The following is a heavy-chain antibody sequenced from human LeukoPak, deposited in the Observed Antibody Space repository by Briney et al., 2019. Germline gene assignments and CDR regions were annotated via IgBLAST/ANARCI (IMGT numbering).Heavy chain of an antibody. Sequence: GGSLRLSCAASEFSVGSNYMTWVRQAPGKGLEWVSLIYSGGSTYYADSVKGRFTISRDNSKNTVYLQVNSLRAEDTAVYYCAKDSYSSAYYYSDNWGQGTLVTVSS. CDR2: IYSGGST. CDR3: AKDSYSSAYYYSDN. V-gene: IGHV3-66*01. J-gene: IGHJ4*02. CDR1: EFSVGSNY. D-gene: IGHD3-22*01.